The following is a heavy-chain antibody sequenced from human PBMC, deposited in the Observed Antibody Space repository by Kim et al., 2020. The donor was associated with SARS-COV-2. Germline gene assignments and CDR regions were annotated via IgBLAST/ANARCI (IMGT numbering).Heavy chain of an antibody. CDR1: GGSFSGYY. D-gene: IGHD3-22*01. CDR2: INHSGST. CDR3: ARGARRNMIVVVIMPYYY. J-gene: IGHJ6*01. Sequence: SETLSLTCAVYGGSFSGYYLSWIRQPPGKGLEWIGEINHSGSTNYNPSLKRRGTISLDTSKNQFSLKLSSVTAEDTAVYYCARGARRNMIVVVIMPYYY. V-gene: IGHV4-34*01.